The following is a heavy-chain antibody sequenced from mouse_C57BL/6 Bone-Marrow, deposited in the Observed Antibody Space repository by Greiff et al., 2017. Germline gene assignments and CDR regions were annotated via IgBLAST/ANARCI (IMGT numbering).Heavy chain of an antibody. Sequence: QVQLQQSGAELARPGASVKLSCKASGYTFTSYGISWVKQRTGQGLEWIGEIYPRSGNTYYNEKFKGKATLTADKSSSTAYMELRSRTSEDSAVYFCARSRGGYDGFYYAMDYWGQGTAVTVSS. V-gene: IGHV1-81*01. CDR1: GYTFTSYG. D-gene: IGHD2-3*01. CDR3: ARSRGGYDGFYYAMDY. CDR2: IYPRSGNT. J-gene: IGHJ4*01.